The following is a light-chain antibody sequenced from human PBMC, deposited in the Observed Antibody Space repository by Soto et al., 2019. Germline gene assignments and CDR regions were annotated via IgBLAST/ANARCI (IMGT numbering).Light chain of an antibody. CDR1: SSDVGAYNY. V-gene: IGLV2-11*01. CDR3: CSYAGSTLLV. J-gene: IGLJ3*02. CDR2: DVT. Sequence: QSALTQPRSVSGSPGQSVTISCTGTSSDVGAYNYVSWYQHHPGKAPKLVIYDVTKRPSGVPDRFAGSKSGNTASLTISGLQAEDEADYYCCSYAGSTLLVFGGGTKVTVL.